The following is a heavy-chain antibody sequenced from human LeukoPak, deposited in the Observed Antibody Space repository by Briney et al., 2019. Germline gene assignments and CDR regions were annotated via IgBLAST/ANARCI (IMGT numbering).Heavy chain of an antibody. CDR3: TRDPRDDYCDN. J-gene: IGHJ4*02. D-gene: IGHD5-24*01. V-gene: IGHV4-59*12. CDR2: IHYSGST. CDR1: GGSISSYY. Sequence: SETLSLTCTVSGGSISSYYWTWIRQSPGKGLEWIGYIHYSGSTNYNPSLKSRVTISVDTSKNQVSLRLSSVTAADTAVYYCTRDPRDDYCDNWGQETLVTVSS.